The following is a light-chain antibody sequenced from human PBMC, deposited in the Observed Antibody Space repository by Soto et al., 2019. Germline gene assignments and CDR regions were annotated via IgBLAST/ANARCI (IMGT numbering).Light chain of an antibody. Sequence: EIVMAHSPATLSVSPGERATLSCRASQSVGSNLAWYQQKPGQAPRLLIYDASSLQSGVPSRFSGSGSGTDFTLTISRLEPEDFAVYYCQHFAYSFFTFGQGPKVAIK. CDR1: QSVGSN. V-gene: IGKV3-15*01. J-gene: IGKJ1*01. CDR2: DAS. CDR3: QHFAYSFFT.